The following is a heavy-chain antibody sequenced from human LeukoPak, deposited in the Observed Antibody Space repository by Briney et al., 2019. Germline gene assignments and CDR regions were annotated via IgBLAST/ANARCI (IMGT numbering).Heavy chain of an antibody. CDR1: RFTFSSYA. D-gene: IGHD3-10*01. CDR3: AKDIQYGSGSYYLVGNA. J-gene: IGHJ5*02. V-gene: IGHV3-23*01. Sequence: GGSLRLSCAASRFTFSSYAMTWVRQTPGKGLEWVSAISGSGGSTYYADSVKGRLTISRDNSKNTLYLQMNSLRAEDTAVYYCAKDIQYGSGSYYLVGNAWGQGTLVTVSS. CDR2: ISGSGGST.